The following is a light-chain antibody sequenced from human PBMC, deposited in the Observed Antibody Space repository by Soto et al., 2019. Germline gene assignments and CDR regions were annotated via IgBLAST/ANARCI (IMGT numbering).Light chain of an antibody. CDR1: SSNIGTGYD. J-gene: IGLJ1*01. CDR2: GTS. Sequence: QSVLTQPPSVSGAPGQKVTISCTGSSSNIGTGYDVHWYQRLPGTAPKLLIYGTSDRPSGVPDRFSGSKSGTSASLAITGLQAEDEADYYCQSYDSSLTGYVFGTGTKVTVL. V-gene: IGLV1-40*01. CDR3: QSYDSSLTGYV.